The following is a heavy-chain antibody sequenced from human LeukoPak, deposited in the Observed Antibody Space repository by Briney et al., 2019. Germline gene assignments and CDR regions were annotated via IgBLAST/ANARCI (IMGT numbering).Heavy chain of an antibody. D-gene: IGHD1-1*01. Sequence: PGRSLRLSCAASGFTFSSYGMHCVRQAPGKGLGWVAFIAEGGSNEKYTDSVKGRFTISRDNSNNTLYLRMNGLRAEDTGVYYCAKDRETTSSGTFDYWGQGTLVTVSS. CDR3: AKDRETTSSGTFDY. CDR1: GFTFSSYG. J-gene: IGHJ4*02. V-gene: IGHV3-30*18. CDR2: IAEGGSNE.